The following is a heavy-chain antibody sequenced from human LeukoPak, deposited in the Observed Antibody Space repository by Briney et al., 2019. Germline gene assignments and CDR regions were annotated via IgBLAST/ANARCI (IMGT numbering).Heavy chain of an antibody. CDR2: IKQDGSEK. Sequence: GGSLRLSCVASGCTFTSHWMSWVRRAPGKGLEWVANIKQDGSEKYYVDSVKGRFTISRDNAKNSVYLQMNSLRAEDTAVYYCARGAFDPWGQGTLVSVSS. V-gene: IGHV3-7*01. J-gene: IGHJ5*02. CDR3: ARGAFDP. CDR1: GCTFTSHW.